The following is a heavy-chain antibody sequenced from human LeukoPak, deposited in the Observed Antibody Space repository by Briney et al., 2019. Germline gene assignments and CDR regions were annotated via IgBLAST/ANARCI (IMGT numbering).Heavy chain of an antibody. J-gene: IGHJ4*02. CDR2: INAGNGNT. D-gene: IGHD4-17*01. CDR3: ARVVYGDYEGGDY. CDR1: GYTFTSYA. Sequence: RASVNVSCKASGYTFTSYAMHWVRQAPGQRLEWMGWINAGNGNTKYSQKFQGRVTITRDTSASTAYMELSSLRSEDTAVYYCARVVYGDYEGGDYWGQGTLVTVSS. V-gene: IGHV1-3*01.